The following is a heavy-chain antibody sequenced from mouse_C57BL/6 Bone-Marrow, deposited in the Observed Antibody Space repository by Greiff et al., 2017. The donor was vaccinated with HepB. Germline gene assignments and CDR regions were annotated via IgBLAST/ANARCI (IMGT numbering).Heavy chain of an antibody. V-gene: IGHV14-4*01. D-gene: IGHD2-5*01. CDR2: IDPENGDT. CDR1: GFNIKDDY. Sequence: EVKLQESGAELVRPGASVKLSCTASGFNIKDDYMHWVKQRPEQGLEWIGWIDPENGDTEYASKFQGKATITADTSSNTAYLQLSSLTSEDTAVYYCTTDYSNYEGAMDYWGQGTSVTVSS. J-gene: IGHJ4*01. CDR3: TTDYSNYEGAMDY.